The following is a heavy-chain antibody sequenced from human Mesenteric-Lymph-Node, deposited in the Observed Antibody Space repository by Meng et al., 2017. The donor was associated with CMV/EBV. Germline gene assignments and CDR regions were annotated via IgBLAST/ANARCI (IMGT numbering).Heavy chain of an antibody. CDR1: GFSVSENY. J-gene: IGHJ4*02. CDR2: VSWNGGST. V-gene: IGHV3-20*04. D-gene: IGHD3-22*01. CDR3: ATYDSSGYNEDY. Sequence: GGSLRLSCGAASGFSVSENYMNWVRQAPGKGLEWVSGVSWNGGSTGYADSVKGRFTISRDNAKNSLYLQMDSLRAEDTAFYYCATYDSSGYNEDYWGQGTLVTVSS.